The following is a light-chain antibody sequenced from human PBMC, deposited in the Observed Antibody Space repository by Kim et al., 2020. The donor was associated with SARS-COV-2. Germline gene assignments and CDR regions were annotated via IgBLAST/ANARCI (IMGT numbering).Light chain of an antibody. CDR3: GSYGGSNNLV. CDR2: EVS. V-gene: IGLV2-8*01. CDR1: SSNVGGYRY. J-gene: IGLJ3*02. Sequence: GRSVPIACTGTSSNVGGYRYVAWYQQRPGKAPKLIIYEVSKRPSGVPHRFSGSKSGNTASLTVSGLQAEDEADYYCGSYGGSNNLVFGGGTKVTVL.